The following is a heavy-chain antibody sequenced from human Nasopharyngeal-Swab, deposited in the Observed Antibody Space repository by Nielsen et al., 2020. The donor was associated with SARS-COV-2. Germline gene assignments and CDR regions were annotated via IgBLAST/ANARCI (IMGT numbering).Heavy chain of an antibody. Sequence: SETLSLTCTVSGGSISSYYWSWIRQPPGKGLEWIGYIYYSGSTNYNPSLKSRVTISVDTSKNQFSLKLSSVTAADTAVYYCARCGFLEWLPGHFDYWGQGTLVTVSS. D-gene: IGHD3-3*01. J-gene: IGHJ4*02. CDR1: GGSISSYY. CDR2: IYYSGST. V-gene: IGHV4-59*12. CDR3: ARCGFLEWLPGHFDY.